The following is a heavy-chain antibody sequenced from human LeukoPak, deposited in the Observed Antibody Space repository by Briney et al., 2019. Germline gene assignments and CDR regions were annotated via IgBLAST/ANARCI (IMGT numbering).Heavy chain of an antibody. Sequence: GGSLRLSCAASGFTFRSYGMHWVRQAPGKGLEWVAIISYDGSNEYHADSVKGRFTISRDNSKNTMYLQMNSLRVEDTAVYFCAKDRMTTVTSHYHYFGMDVWGQGTTVTVSS. CDR3: AKDRMTTVTSHYHYFGMDV. J-gene: IGHJ6*02. D-gene: IGHD4-11*01. CDR2: ISYDGSNE. V-gene: IGHV3-30*18. CDR1: GFTFRSYG.